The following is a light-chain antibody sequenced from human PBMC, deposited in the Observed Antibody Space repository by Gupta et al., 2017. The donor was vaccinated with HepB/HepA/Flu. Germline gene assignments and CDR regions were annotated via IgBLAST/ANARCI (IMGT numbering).Light chain of an antibody. Sequence: QSVLTQPPSASGTPGQRVTISCSGSSSNIGTNTVNWYQQRPGPAPKLLIYSNRKRPSGVPERFSGSNSGTTATLTISGVEAGDEADYYCQKWDGSSDVWVFGGGTKLTVL. J-gene: IGLJ3*02. CDR3: QKWDGSSDVWV. V-gene: IGLV1-44*01. CDR2: SNR. CDR1: SSNIGTNT.